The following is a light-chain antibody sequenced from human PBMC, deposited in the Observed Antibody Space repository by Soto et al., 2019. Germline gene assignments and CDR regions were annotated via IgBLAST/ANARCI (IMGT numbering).Light chain of an antibody. CDR3: QQSYTTPPT. Sequence: DIQMTQSPSSLSASVGDRVTITCRASQSISSYLNWYQQNPGEAPMLLIYAASSLQSGVPSRFSGSGSGTDFTLTISSLQPEDFATYYCQQSYTTPPTFGQGTKVAVK. V-gene: IGKV1-39*01. CDR1: QSISSY. J-gene: IGKJ1*01. CDR2: AAS.